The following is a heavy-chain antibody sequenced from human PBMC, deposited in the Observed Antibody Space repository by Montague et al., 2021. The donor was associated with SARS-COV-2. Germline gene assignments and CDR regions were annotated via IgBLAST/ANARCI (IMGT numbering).Heavy chain of an antibody. J-gene: IGHJ4*02. V-gene: IGHV6-1*01. D-gene: IGHD1-26*01. Sequence: NDYAVSVKSRITINPATSKNQISLHLNSVTPEDTAVYYCARTSASSDYWGQGTMVTVSS. CDR3: ARTSASSDY. CDR2: N.